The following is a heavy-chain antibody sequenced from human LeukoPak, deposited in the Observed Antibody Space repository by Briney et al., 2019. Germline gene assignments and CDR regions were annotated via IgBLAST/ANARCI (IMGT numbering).Heavy chain of an antibody. V-gene: IGHV4-39*01. J-gene: IGHJ4*02. CDR3: ASTSRDGYNLKDY. CDR2: SYYSGST. CDR1: GGSISSSSYY. D-gene: IGHD5-24*01. Sequence: SETLSLTCTVSGGSISSSSYYWGWIRQPPGKGLEWIGSSYYSGSTYYNPSLKSRVTISVDTSKNQFSLKLSSVTAADTAVYYCASTSRDGYNLKDYWGQGTLVTVSS.